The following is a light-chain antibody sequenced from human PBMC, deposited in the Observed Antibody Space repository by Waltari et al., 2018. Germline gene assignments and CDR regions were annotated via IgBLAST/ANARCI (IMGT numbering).Light chain of an antibody. Sequence: SALTQPASVSASPGQSITISCTGSSSDVGSYDLVAWYQQHPGKAPHLLIYAVDKRPSGVSYRFSGSKSGNAASLTISGLQAEDEAYYFCSSYTYGGPWVFGGGTLLTVL. V-gene: IGLV2-23*02. CDR2: AVD. CDR3: SSYTYGGPWV. CDR1: SSDVGSYDL. J-gene: IGLJ2*01.